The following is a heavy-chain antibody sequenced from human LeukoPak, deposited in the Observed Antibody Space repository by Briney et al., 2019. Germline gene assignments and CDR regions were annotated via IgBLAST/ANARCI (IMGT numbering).Heavy chain of an antibody. Sequence: SGGSLRLSCAASGFTFSNSWMSWFRQAPGQRLEWVASIKDDGSDTYYLESVKGRFTISRDNAKTSLFLQMDGLRADDTAVFFCARHLSRGQNFDYWGQGTLVTVSS. CDR3: ARHLSRGQNFDY. CDR1: GFTFSNSW. J-gene: IGHJ4*02. V-gene: IGHV3-7*01. CDR2: IKDDGSDT.